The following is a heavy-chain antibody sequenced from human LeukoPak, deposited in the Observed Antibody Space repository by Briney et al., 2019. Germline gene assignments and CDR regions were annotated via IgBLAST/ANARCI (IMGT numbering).Heavy chain of an antibody. J-gene: IGHJ4*02. Sequence: PGRSLRLSCAASGFTFSSYGMHWVRQAPDKGLEWVAVIWYDVSNKYYADSVKGRFTISRDNSKNTLYLQMNSLRAEDTAVYYCARESVLLWFGEVERGYYFDYWGQGTLVTVSS. CDR2: IWYDVSNK. CDR1: GFTFSSYG. CDR3: ARESVLLWFGEVERGYYFDY. V-gene: IGHV3-33*01. D-gene: IGHD3-10*01.